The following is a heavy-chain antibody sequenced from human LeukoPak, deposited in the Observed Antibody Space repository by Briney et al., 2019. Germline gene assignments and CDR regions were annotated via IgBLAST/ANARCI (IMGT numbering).Heavy chain of an antibody. Sequence: GGSPRLSCAASGFTFSSFGMHWVRQAPGKGLEWVGRISSDGTTKYYADSVKGRVTISRDNSKNTLFLQMNSLRAEDTGVYYCANGYPPMTALTLPFDYWGQGTLVTVSS. J-gene: IGHJ4*02. CDR1: GFTFSSFG. CDR3: ANGYPPMTALTLPFDY. V-gene: IGHV3-30*18. CDR2: ISSDGTTK. D-gene: IGHD4-17*01.